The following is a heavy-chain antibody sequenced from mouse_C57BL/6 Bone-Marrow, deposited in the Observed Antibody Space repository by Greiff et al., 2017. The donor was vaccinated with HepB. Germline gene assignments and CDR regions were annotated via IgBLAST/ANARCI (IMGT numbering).Heavy chain of an antibody. CDR2: ISDGGSYT. D-gene: IGHD1-1*01. CDR3: ASAYYGSSYDYAMDY. V-gene: IGHV5-4*03. Sequence: EVKLVESGGGLVKPGGSLKLSCAASGFTFSSYAMSWVRQTPEKRLEWVATISDGGSYTYYPDNVKGRFTISRDNAKNNLYLQMSHLKSEDTAMYYCASAYYGSSYDYAMDYWGQGTSVTVSS. J-gene: IGHJ4*01. CDR1: GFTFSSYA.